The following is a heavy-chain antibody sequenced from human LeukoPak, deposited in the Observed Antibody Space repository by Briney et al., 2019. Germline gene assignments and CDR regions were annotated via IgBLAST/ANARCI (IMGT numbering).Heavy chain of an antibody. CDR1: GFTFSSYS. Sequence: GGSLRLSCAASGFTFSSYSMDWVRQAPGKGLEWVSSISSSSSYIYYADSVKGRFTISRDNAKNSLYLQMNSLRAEDTAVYYCARDLVVVVPAALGDYYYYMDVWGKGTTVTVSS. CDR3: ARDLVVVVPAALGDYYYYMDV. D-gene: IGHD2-2*01. CDR2: ISSSSSYI. J-gene: IGHJ6*03. V-gene: IGHV3-21*01.